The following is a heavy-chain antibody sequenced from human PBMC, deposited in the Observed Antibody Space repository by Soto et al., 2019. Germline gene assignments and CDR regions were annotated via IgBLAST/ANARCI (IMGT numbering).Heavy chain of an antibody. CDR1: GGSISGHY. CDR3: ARGPYYDLIWDYYYMDV. J-gene: IGHJ6*03. V-gene: IGHV4-59*08. D-gene: IGHD3-16*01. Sequence: QVQLQESGPGLVKPSETLSLSCSVSGGSISGHYWSWVRQTPGKGLECIGYMYYSGSTNYNPALKSRVRISVDTSKNHFSLRLTSVTAADAAVYYCARGPYYDLIWDYYYMDVWGKGTTVTVSS. CDR2: MYYSGST.